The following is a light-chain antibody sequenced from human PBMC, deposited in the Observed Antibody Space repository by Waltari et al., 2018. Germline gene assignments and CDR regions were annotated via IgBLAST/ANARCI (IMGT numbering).Light chain of an antibody. J-gene: IGKJ4*01. V-gene: IGKV4-1*01. CDR2: WAS. CDR3: QQYYSTPLT. Sequence: DIVMTQSPDSLAVSLGARATINCKSSTSVLYSSNNKNYLAWYQQKPGQPPKLLIYWASTRESGVPDRFSGSGSGTDFTLTISSLQAEDVAVYYCQQYYSTPLTFGGGTKVEIK. CDR1: TSVLYSSNNKNY.